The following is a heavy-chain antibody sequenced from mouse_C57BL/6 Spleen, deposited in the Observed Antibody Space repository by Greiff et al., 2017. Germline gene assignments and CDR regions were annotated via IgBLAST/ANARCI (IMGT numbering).Heavy chain of an antibody. CDR1: GYSFTGYY. J-gene: IGHJ4*01. V-gene: IGHV1-42*01. CDR2: LNPSTGGT. D-gene: IGHD2-1*01. Sequence: VHVKQSGPELVKPGASVKISCKASGYSFTGYYMNWVKQSPEKSLEWIGELNPSTGGTTYNQKFKAKATLTVDKSSSTAYMQLKSLTSEDSAVYYCARGNYLFHDWGQGTSVTVSS. CDR3: ARGNYLFHD.